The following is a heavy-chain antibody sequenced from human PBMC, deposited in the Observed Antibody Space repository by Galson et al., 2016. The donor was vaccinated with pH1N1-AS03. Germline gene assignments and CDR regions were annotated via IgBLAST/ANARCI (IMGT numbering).Heavy chain of an antibody. D-gene: IGHD4/OR15-4a*01. CDR2: ICGNGFST. CDR1: GFTFSSYA. CDR3: ARGPVSYANYWFPPPDY. J-gene: IGHJ4*02. Sequence: SLRLSCAVGGFTFSSYAMFWLRQAPGKGLEYVSAICGNGFSTYYANSVKDRFTVSRDNSKNTLYLQMGSLRVEDMAVYYCARGPVSYANYWFPPPDYWGQGTLVTVSS. V-gene: IGHV3-64*01.